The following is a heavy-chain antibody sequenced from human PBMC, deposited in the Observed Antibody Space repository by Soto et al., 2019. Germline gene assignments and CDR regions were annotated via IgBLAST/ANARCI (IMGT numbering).Heavy chain of an antibody. CDR3: AEAPRQVAGTLYFDY. Sequence: GGSLRLSCAASGCTFNNYAVTWVRQAPGKGLEWVSTISGSGGSTYYADSVKGRFTISRDSSRNTLYLQMNSLRAEDTAVYYCAEAPRQVAGTLYFDYWGQGTLVTVPS. V-gene: IGHV3-23*01. CDR2: ISGSGGST. D-gene: IGHD6-19*01. J-gene: IGHJ4*02. CDR1: GCTFNNYA.